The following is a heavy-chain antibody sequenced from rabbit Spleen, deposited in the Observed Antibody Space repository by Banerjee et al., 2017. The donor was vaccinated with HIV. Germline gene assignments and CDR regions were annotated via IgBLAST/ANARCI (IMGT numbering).Heavy chain of an antibody. CDR2: IAGGSSGFT. J-gene: IGHJ6*01. D-gene: IGHD8-1*01. CDR1: GFSFSSSSY. CDR3: ARDTGSSFSSYGMDL. V-gene: IGHV1S40*01. Sequence: EESGGDLVKPGASLTLTCTASGFSFSSSSYMCWVRQAPGKGLEWIACIAGGSSGFTYSATWAKGRFTCSKTSSTTVTLQMTSLTVADTATYFCARDTGSSFSSYGMDLWGQGTLVTVS.